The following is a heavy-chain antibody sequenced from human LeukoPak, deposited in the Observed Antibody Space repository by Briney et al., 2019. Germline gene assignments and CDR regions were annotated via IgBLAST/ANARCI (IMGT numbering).Heavy chain of an antibody. V-gene: IGHV4-61*02. CDR3: AGGDFWSGYFY. J-gene: IGHJ4*02. D-gene: IGHD3-3*01. Sequence: PSETLSLPCTVSGGSISSGSYYWSWIRQPAGKGLEWIGRIYTSGSTNYNPSLKSRVPISVDTSKNQFSLKLSSVTAADTAVYYCAGGDFWSGYFYWGQGTLVTVSS. CDR2: IYTSGST. CDR1: GGSISSGSYY.